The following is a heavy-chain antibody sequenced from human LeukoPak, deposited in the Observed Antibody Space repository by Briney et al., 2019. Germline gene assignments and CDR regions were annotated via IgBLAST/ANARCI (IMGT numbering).Heavy chain of an antibody. V-gene: IGHV4-31*03. CDR2: IHHTGST. CDR3: AREPRDFYWFEV. J-gene: IGHJ5*02. Sequence: PSETLSLTCSVSGGSISSGGYYWTWIRQYPGEGLEWIGYIHHTGSTYYKPSLQSRVTISVDTSKNQFSLWLTAVTAADTAVSYCAREPRDFYWFEVWGQGTPVTVSS. CDR1: GGSISSGGYY. D-gene: IGHD2/OR15-2a*01.